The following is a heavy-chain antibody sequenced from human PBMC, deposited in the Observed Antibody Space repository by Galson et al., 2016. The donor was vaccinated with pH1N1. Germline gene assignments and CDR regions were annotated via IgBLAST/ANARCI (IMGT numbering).Heavy chain of an antibody. CDR2: SFYSGTT. CDR1: GGSVSSGHYY. CDR3: ARERLYGFWGGYFDS. D-gene: IGHD3-3*01. J-gene: IGHJ4*02. V-gene: IGHV4-61*01. Sequence: LSLTCTVSGGSVSSGHYYWSWIRQFPGKGLEWIGYSFYSGTTKYNPSLENRVVISLDTSKNQCTLKLTSVSAADTAVYYCARERLYGFWGGYFDSWGQGILVTVSS.